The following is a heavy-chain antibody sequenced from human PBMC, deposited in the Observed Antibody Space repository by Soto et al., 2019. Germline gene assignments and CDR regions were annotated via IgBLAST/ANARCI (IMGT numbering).Heavy chain of an antibody. CDR2: SIPIFGTA. CDR3: ATARCGGDCYDHNWFDP. CDR1: GYTFTSYY. J-gene: IGHJ5*02. Sequence: ASVKVSCKASGYTFTSYYIHWVRQAPGQGLEWMGWSIPIFGTANYAQKFQGRVTITADESTSTAYMELSSLRSEDTAVYYCATARCGGDCYDHNWFDPWGQGTLVTVSS. V-gene: IGHV1-69*01. D-gene: IGHD2-21*02.